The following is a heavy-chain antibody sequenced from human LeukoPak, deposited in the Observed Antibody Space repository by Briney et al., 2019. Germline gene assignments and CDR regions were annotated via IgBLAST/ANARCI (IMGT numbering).Heavy chain of an antibody. V-gene: IGHV4-39*01. CDR3: ARRPGNWFVP. J-gene: IGHJ5*02. CDR2: IYYTGST. Sequence: PSETLSLTCTVSGGSISSSSYYWGWIRHPPGKGLEWIGSIYYTGSTYYNPSLKGRVPISVDTSKNQFSLKLSSVTAADTAVYYCARRPGNWFVPWGQGTLVTVSS. CDR1: GGSISSSSYY.